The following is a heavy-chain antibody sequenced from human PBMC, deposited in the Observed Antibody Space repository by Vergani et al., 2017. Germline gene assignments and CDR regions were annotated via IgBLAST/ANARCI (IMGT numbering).Heavy chain of an antibody. CDR1: GFTFNHYA. CDR2: ISRSGGST. V-gene: IGHV3-23*01. Sequence: EVQLLESGGDLVQPGGSLRLSCAASGFTFNHYAMHWVRQAPGKGLEWVSGISRSGGSTYYAGSVKGRFTISRDSSKNTLYLQMNSLSAGDTAVYYCAKANPRNSXYDYLYYYHAMDVWGQGTTVTVSS. J-gene: IGHJ6*02. CDR3: AKANPRNSXYDYLYYYHAMDV. D-gene: IGHD5-12*01.